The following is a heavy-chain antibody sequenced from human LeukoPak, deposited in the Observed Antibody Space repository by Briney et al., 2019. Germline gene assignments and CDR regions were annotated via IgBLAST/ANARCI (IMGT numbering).Heavy chain of an antibody. J-gene: IGHJ4*02. CDR3: ARDRRYCSSTSCRYFDY. CDR2: INPNSGGT. Sequence: ASVKVSCKASGYPFTGYYMHWVRQAPGQGLEWMGWINPNSGGTNYAQKFQGRVTMTRDTSISTAYMELSRLRSDDTAVYYCARDRRYCSSTSCRYFDYWGQGTLVTVSS. V-gene: IGHV1-2*02. CDR1: GYPFTGYY. D-gene: IGHD2-2*01.